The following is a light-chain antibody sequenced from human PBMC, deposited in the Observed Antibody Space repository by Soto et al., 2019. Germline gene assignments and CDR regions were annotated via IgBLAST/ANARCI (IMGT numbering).Light chain of an antibody. Sequence: QSVLTQPASGSGSPGQSITISCTGTSSDVGGYNYVSWYQQHPGKAPKLMIYDVSNRPSGVSSRFSGSKSGNTASLTISWPPAADAADYYCSSYTSSSTLVFGTGTKVTVL. CDR3: SSYTSSSTLV. J-gene: IGLJ1*01. V-gene: IGLV2-14*01. CDR1: SSDVGGYNY. CDR2: DVS.